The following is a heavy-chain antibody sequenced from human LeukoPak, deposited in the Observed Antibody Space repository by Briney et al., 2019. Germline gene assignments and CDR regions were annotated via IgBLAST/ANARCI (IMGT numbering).Heavy chain of an antibody. Sequence: GASVTVSFTASGYTFPNYYMHWLRQAPGQGLEWMGIINPSGGSQSYQQKFQGRVTITRKKSTSTVYLELSSLRRGGTAVFYSASVAHDYSFDYWGQGTLVTVAS. CDR3: ASVAHDYSFDY. J-gene: IGHJ4*02. V-gene: IGHV1-46*01. D-gene: IGHD4-11*01. CDR1: GYTFPNYY. CDR2: INPSGGSQ.